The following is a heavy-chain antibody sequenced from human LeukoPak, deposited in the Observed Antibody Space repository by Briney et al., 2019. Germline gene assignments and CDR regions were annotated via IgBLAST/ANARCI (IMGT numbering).Heavy chain of an antibody. CDR2: ISGSGGST. CDR1: GFTFNSYA. D-gene: IGHD6-13*01. V-gene: IGHV3-23*01. CDR3: AKAAAGTLLSFDY. Sequence: GGSLRLSCAASGFTFNSYAMSWVRQAPGKGLEWVSSISGSGGSTYYADSVKGRFTISRDNSKNTLFLLMNSLRAEGTAVYYCAKAAAGTLLSFDYWGQGTLVTVSS. J-gene: IGHJ4*02.